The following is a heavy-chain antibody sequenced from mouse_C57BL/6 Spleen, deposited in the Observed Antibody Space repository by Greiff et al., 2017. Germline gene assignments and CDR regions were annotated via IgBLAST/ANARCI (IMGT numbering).Heavy chain of an antibody. J-gene: IGHJ4*01. CDR3: AREGGNYVLDF. Sequence: EVKLVESGGGLVKPGGSLKLSCAASGFTFSSYAMSWVRQTPEKRLEWVATLSDGGSYTYYPDNVKGRFTISRDNAKNNLYLQMSHLKSEDTAMYDCAREGGNYVLDFWGQGTSVTVSS. CDR2: LSDGGSYT. D-gene: IGHD2-1*01. V-gene: IGHV5-4*01. CDR1: GFTFSSYA.